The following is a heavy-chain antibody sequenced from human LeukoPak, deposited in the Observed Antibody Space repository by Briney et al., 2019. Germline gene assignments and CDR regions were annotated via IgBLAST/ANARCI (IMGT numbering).Heavy chain of an antibody. CDR2: VSISDGST. J-gene: IGHJ4*02. Sequence: GGSLRLSCAASGFIFSNYAISWVRQAPGKGLEWVSVVSISDGSTYYADSVTGRFTISRDNSKNTVYLQMNSLRAEDTAVYYCAKDLYRNVFDYWGQGTLVTVSS. CDR3: AKDLYRNVFDY. V-gene: IGHV3-23*01. CDR1: GFIFSNYA. D-gene: IGHD1-26*01.